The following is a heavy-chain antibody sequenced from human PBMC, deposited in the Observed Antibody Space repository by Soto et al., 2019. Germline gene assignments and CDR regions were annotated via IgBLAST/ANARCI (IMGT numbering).Heavy chain of an antibody. V-gene: IGHV3-30*18. CDR1: GFPFSSYA. Sequence: QVHLVESGGGVVQPGRSLRLSCAASGFPFSSYALHWVRQAPGKGLEWVAVISFDGNDNSYADSVKGRCTISRDNSKNTMYLQMNSLRSEDTALYYCAKDFHHRRATFDLDYWGQGTLVTVSS. J-gene: IGHJ4*02. CDR2: ISFDGNDN. D-gene: IGHD3-10*01. CDR3: AKDFHHRRATFDLDY.